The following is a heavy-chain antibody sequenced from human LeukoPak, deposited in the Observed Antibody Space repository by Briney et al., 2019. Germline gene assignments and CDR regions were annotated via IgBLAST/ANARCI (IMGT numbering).Heavy chain of an antibody. Sequence: PGGSLRLSCAASGFTVSSYAMFWVRQAPGKGLEWVSGISGSGGSTYYADSVKGRFTISRDNSKNTLYLQMNSLRAEDTAVYYCAKVPAGYYFDYWGQGTLVTVSS. V-gene: IGHV3-23*01. J-gene: IGHJ4*02. CDR1: GFTVSSYA. D-gene: IGHD6-19*01. CDR2: ISGSGGST. CDR3: AKVPAGYYFDY.